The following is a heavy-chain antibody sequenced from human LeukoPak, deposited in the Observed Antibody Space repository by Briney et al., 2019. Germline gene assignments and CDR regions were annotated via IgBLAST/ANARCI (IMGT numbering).Heavy chain of an antibody. V-gene: IGHV3-7*03. J-gene: IGHJ4*02. CDR3: AVTRTRGDH. CDR2: INQDGNDK. CDR1: GFTFSNYW. Sequence: PGGSLRLSCAASGFTFSNYWMTWIRQAPGKGLEWVANINQDGNDKYYVDSVEGRFTISRDNTKSSVFLQMNSLRAEDTAVYYCAVTRTRGDHWGQGTLVTVSS. D-gene: IGHD3-10*01.